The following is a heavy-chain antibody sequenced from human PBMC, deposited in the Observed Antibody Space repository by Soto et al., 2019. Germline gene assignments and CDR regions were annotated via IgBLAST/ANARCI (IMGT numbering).Heavy chain of an antibody. CDR2: INPSGGST. CDR1: GYTFTSYY. J-gene: IGHJ3*02. D-gene: IGHD2-8*01. V-gene: IGHV1-46*03. Sequence: QVQLVQSGAEVKKPGASVKVSCKASGYTFTSYYMHWVRQAPGQGLEWMGIINPSGGSTSYAQKFQGRVTMTRDTSTSTVYMELSSLRSEDTAVYYCAKAARMDAFDIWGQGTMVTVSS. CDR3: AKAARMDAFDI.